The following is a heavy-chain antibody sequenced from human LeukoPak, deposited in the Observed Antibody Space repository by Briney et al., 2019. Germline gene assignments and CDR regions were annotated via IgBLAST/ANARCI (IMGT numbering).Heavy chain of an antibody. J-gene: IGHJ5*02. CDR2: MNPNSGNT. D-gene: IGHD6-13*01. V-gene: IGHV1-8*01. CDR1: GYTFTSYD. CDR3: ARSPGIAAPFDP. Sequence: ASVTVSRTASGYTFTSYDINWVRQAPGQGLEWMGWMNPNSGNTGYAQKFQGRVTMTRNTSISTAYMELSSLRSEDTAVYYCARSPGIAAPFDPWGQGTLVTVSS.